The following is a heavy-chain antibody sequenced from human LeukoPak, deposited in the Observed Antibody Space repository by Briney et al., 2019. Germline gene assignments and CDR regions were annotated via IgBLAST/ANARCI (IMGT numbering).Heavy chain of an antibody. CDR3: ARVLAAAGIYYFDY. CDR1: GGSISSGGYY. CDR2: IYYSGST. J-gene: IGHJ4*02. Sequence: KPSETLSLTCTVSGGSISSGGYYWSWIRQHPGKGLEWIGYIYYSGSTYYNPSLKSRVTISVDTSKDQFSLKLSSVTAADTAVYYCARVLAAAGIYYFDYWGQGTLVTVSS. D-gene: IGHD6-13*01. V-gene: IGHV4-31*03.